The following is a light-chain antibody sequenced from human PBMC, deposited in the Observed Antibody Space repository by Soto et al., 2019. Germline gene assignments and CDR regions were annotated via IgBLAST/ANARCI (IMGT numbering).Light chain of an antibody. CDR3: QSYDSSLSTWV. CDR2: GNS. CDR1: SSNIGAGYD. J-gene: IGLJ3*02. V-gene: IGLV1-40*01. Sequence: VLTQPPSVSGAPGQRVTISCTGSSSNIGAGYDVHWYQQLPGTAPKLLIYGNSNRPSGVPDRFSGSKSGTSASLTITGLQAEDEADYYCQSYDSSLSTWVFGGGTKLTVL.